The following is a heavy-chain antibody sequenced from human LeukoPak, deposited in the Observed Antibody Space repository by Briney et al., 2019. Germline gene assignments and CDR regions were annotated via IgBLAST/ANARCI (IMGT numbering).Heavy chain of an antibody. CDR2: IYYSGST. CDR3: ARAYSSSWYWNWFDP. D-gene: IGHD6-13*01. Sequence: SETLSLTCTVSGGSISSYYWSWIRQPPGKGLEWIGYIYYSGSTNYNPSLKSRLTISVDTSKNQFSLKVSSVSAADTAVYYCARAYSSSWYWNWFDPWGQGTLVTVSS. V-gene: IGHV4-59*08. J-gene: IGHJ5*02. CDR1: GGSISSYY.